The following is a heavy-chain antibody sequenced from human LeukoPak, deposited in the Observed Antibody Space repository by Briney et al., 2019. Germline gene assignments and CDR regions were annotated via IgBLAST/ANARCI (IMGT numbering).Heavy chain of an antibody. D-gene: IGHD6-13*01. V-gene: IGHV4-34*01. CDR2: INHSGST. CDR1: GGSFSGYY. Sequence: TSSETLSLTCAVYGGSFSGYYWSWIRQPPGKGLEWIGEINHSGSTNYNPSLKSRVTISVDTSKNQFSLKLSSVTAADTAVYYCARRIKGIAAAGTGLDYWGQGTLVTVSS. CDR3: ARRIKGIAAAGTGLDY. J-gene: IGHJ4*02.